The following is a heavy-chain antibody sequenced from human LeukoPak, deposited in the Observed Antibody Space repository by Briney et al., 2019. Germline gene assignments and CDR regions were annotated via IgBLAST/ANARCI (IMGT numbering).Heavy chain of an antibody. Sequence: GGSLRLSCAASGFIFSSDWMHWVRQAPGKGLVWVSRISTDGSISNYADSVKGRFTISRDNAKNTLYLQMNSLRAEDTAVYYCARAGHCSDGICYPRDVFDIWGQGTMVTVSS. D-gene: IGHD2-15*01. V-gene: IGHV3-74*01. CDR2: ISTDGSIS. CDR1: GFIFSSDW. CDR3: ARAGHCSDGICYPRDVFDI. J-gene: IGHJ3*02.